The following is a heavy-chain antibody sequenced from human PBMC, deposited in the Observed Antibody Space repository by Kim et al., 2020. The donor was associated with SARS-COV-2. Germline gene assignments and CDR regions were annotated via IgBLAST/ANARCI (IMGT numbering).Heavy chain of an antibody. CDR1: GFTFSSYE. CDR3: ARDPRYCNGGSCYTLSFDY. V-gene: IGHV3-48*03. J-gene: IGHJ4*02. CDR2: ISSSGSTI. Sequence: GGSLRLSCAASGFTFSSYEMNWVRQAPGKGLEWVSYISSSGSTIYYADSVKGRFTISRDNAKNSLYLQMNSLRAEDTAVYYCARDPRYCNGGSCYTLSFDYWGQGTLVTVSP. D-gene: IGHD2-15*01.